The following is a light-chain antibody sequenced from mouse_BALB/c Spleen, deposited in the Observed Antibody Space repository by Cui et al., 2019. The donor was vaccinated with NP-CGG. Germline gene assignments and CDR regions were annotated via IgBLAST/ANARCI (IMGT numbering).Light chain of an antibody. V-gene: IGLV1*01. CDR2: GTN. J-gene: IGLJ1*01. Sequence: QAVFPQELPLPTSPGETVTLTCRSSTGAVTTSNYANWVQEKPDHLFTGLIGGTNNRAPGVPARFSGSLIGDKAALTITGAQTEDEAIYFCALWYSNHWVFGGGTKLTVL. CDR3: ALWYSNHWV. CDR1: TGAVTTSNY.